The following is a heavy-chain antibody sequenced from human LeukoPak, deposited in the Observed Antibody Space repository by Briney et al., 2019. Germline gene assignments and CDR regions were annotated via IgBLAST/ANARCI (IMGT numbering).Heavy chain of an antibody. D-gene: IGHD4-17*01. CDR2: IKSKTDGGTT. CDR1: GFTFSDYY. J-gene: IGHJ3*02. CDR3: TTQLHDYGDYEVAFDI. Sequence: GGSLRLSCAASGFTFSDYYMTWIRQAPGKGLEWVGRIKSKTDGGTTDYAAPVKGRFTISRDDSKNTLYLQMNSLKTEDTAVYYCTTQLHDYGDYEVAFDIWGQGTMVTVSS. V-gene: IGHV3-15*01.